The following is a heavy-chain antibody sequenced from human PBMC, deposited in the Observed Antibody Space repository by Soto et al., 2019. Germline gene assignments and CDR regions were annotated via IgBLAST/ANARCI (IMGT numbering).Heavy chain of an antibody. V-gene: IGHV3-23*01. Sequence: GGSLRLSCAASGFTFSIYAMSWVRQAPGKGLEWVSAISGSGGSTYYADSVKGRFTISRDNSKNTLYLQMNSLRAEDTAVYYCAKEYRPGYGDYFCTGVWGKGTTVTVSS. D-gene: IGHD4-17*01. CDR3: AKEYRPGYGDYFCTGV. J-gene: IGHJ6*03. CDR2: ISGSGGST. CDR1: GFTFSIYA.